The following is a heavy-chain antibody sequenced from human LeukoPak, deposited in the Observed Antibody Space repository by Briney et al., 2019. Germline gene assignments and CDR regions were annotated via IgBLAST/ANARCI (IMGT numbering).Heavy chain of an antibody. CDR2: IYSGGST. Sequence: GGSLRLSCAASGFTVSSNYMSWVRQAPGKGLEWVSVIYSGGSTYYADSVKGRFTISRGNSKSTLYIQMNSLRAEDTAVYYCARAKPKNMVRGLIMRRESRYYFDYWGQGTLVTVSS. D-gene: IGHD3-10*01. J-gene: IGHJ4*02. V-gene: IGHV3-53*01. CDR1: GFTVSSNY. CDR3: ARAKPKNMVRGLIMRRESRYYFDY.